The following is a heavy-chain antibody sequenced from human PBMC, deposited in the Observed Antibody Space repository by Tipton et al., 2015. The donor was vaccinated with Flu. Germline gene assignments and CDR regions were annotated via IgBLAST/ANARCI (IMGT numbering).Heavy chain of an antibody. Sequence: TLSLTCTVSGGSISSYYWSWIRQPPGKGLEWIGYIYYSGSTYYNPSLKSRVTISVDTSKNQFSLKLSSVTAADTAVYYCARDGAAILRYFDWLLGADAFDIWGQGTMVTVSS. CDR3: ARDGAAILRYFDWLLGADAFDI. V-gene: IGHV4-59*12. CDR1: GGSISSYY. D-gene: IGHD3-9*01. CDR2: IYYSGST. J-gene: IGHJ3*02.